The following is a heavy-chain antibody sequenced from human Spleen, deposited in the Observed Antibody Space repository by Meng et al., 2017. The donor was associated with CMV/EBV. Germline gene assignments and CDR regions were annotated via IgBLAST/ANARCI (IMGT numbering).Heavy chain of an antibody. CDR1: GFTFDDYS. CDR2: NSWNSGSK. CDR3: ARVGLGMDV. J-gene: IGHJ6*02. Sequence: GGSLRLSCAASGFTFDDYSMHWLRKAPGKGLEWVTGNSWNSGSKGYADSVKGRFSISRDNAKNSLYLQMDSLRAEDTALYYCARVGLGMDVWGQGTTVTVSS. V-gene: IGHV3-9*01.